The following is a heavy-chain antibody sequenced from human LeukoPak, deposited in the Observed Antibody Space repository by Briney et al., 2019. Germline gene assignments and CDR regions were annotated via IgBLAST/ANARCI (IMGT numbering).Heavy chain of an antibody. CDR2: IRDDGNNK. V-gene: IGHV3-30*02. CDR1: GFTFTTYG. Sequence: GGSLRLSCASSGFTFTTYGMHWVRQAPGKGLEWVAFIRDDGNNKDYADSVKGRFTISRDNSRNTLYLQMNDVRTEDTAVYYCAKASYCTGTNCYPSYFDYWGQGALVTVSS. D-gene: IGHD2-2*01. CDR3: AKASYCTGTNCYPSYFDY. J-gene: IGHJ4*02.